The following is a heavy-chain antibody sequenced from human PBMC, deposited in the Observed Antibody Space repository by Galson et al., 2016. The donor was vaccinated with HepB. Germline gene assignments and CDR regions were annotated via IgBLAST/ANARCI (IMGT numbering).Heavy chain of an antibody. Sequence: SLRLSCAASGLTVSSNYMSWVRQAPGKGLEYVAVIYTGGNTYYADSVKGRFAISRDNSKNTLYLQMYSLRAEDTALYYCARELWFGDLLGGIDVWGQGTTVTVSS. V-gene: IGHV3-53*01. CDR1: GLTVSSNY. D-gene: IGHD3-10*01. CDR3: ARELWFGDLLGGIDV. CDR2: IYTGGNT. J-gene: IGHJ6*02.